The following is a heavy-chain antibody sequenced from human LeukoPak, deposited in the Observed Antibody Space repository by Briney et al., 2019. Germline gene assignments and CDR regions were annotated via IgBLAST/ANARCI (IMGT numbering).Heavy chain of an antibody. CDR1: GFTFSSYA. J-gene: IGHJ6*02. V-gene: IGHV3-30*14. CDR2: ISYDGSNK. Sequence: GGSLRLSCAASGFTFSSYAMHWVRQAPGKGLEWVAVISYDGSNKYYADSVKGRFTISRDNSKNTLYLQMNSLRAEDTAVYYCARVRVDTAMVTYYYYGMDVWGQGTTVTVSS. CDR3: ARVRVDTAMVTYYYYGMDV. D-gene: IGHD5-18*01.